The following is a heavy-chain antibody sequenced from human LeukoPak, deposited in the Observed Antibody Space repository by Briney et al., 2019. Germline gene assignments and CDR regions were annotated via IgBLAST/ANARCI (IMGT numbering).Heavy chain of an antibody. J-gene: IGHJ4*02. Sequence: GGSLRLSCAASGFTFSSYAMSWVRQAPGKGLEWVSGISGSGGTYYADSVKGRFTISRDNAKNTLYLQMNSLRAEDTAVYYCARAFRGSSSSWVFDYWGQGTLVTVSS. D-gene: IGHD6-6*01. CDR1: GFTFSSYA. V-gene: IGHV3-23*01. CDR3: ARAFRGSSSSWVFDY. CDR2: ISGSGGT.